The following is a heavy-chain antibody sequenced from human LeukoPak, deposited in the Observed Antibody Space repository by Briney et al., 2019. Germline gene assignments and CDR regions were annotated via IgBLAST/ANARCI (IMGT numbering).Heavy chain of an antibody. D-gene: IGHD2-2*01. CDR2: IFPGDSDT. CDR1: GYKFVSYW. V-gene: IGHV5-51*01. Sequence: GESLKISCQISGYKFVSYWIGWVRQMPGKGLEWMGIIFPGDSDTRYSPSFQGQVTISADKSISTAYLQWSSLKASDTAMYYCASVSAPSTGFDYWGQGTLVTVSS. CDR3: ASVSAPSTGFDY. J-gene: IGHJ4*02.